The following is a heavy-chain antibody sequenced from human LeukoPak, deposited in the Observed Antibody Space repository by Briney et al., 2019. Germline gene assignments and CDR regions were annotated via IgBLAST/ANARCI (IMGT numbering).Heavy chain of an antibody. CDR3: AKQKPTNYDFWSGYWFDY. Sequence: GRSLRLSCAASGFTFSSYAMSWVRQAPGKGLEWVSAISGSGGSTYYADSVKGRFTISRDNSKNTLYLQMNSLRAEDTAVYYCAKQKPTNYDFWSGYWFDYWGQGTLVTVSS. CDR1: GFTFSSYA. D-gene: IGHD3-3*01. V-gene: IGHV3-23*01. J-gene: IGHJ4*02. CDR2: ISGSGGST.